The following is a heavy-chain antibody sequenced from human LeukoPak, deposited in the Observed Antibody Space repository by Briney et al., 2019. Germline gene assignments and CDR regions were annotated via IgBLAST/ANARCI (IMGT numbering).Heavy chain of an antibody. V-gene: IGHV3-30*03. CDR2: ISYDGSNK. CDR3: ARLTNFDWSISPFDY. J-gene: IGHJ4*02. D-gene: IGHD3-9*01. CDR1: GFTFNNYG. Sequence: PGGSLRLSCAASGFTFNNYGMHWVRQAPGKGLEWVALISYDGSNKYYADSVKGRFTISRDNSGNTLYLQMNSLRAEDTAVYYCARLTNFDWSISPFDYWGQGTLVTVSS.